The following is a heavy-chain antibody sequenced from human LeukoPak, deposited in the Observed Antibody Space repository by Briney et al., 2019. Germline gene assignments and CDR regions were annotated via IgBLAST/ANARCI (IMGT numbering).Heavy chain of an antibody. V-gene: IGHV4-4*02. D-gene: IGHD4-17*01. CDR3: ARGTHYGDYDY. CDR1: GDSISRTNW. J-gene: IGHJ4*02. CDR2: IYYIGST. Sequence: PSETLSLTCTVSGDSISRTNWWSWLRQPPGKGLEWIGEIYYIGSTNYNPSLKSRVTISVDTSKNQFSLKLTSVTAADTAVYYCARGTHYGDYDYWGQGTLVTVSS.